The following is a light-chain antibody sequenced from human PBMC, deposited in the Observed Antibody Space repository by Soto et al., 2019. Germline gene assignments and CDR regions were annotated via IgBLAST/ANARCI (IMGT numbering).Light chain of an antibody. CDR1: SSNIGGNS. V-gene: IGLV1-51*01. J-gene: IGLJ1*01. Sequence: QSVMTKPPSVSAAPGQKVTISSSGSSSNIGGNSVSWYQQLPGNAPKLLIYDDTKRPSGIPDRFSGSKSGTSATLGITGFQTVDEADDYCVSGDSSTSAYVFGTGTKGTV. CDR2: DDT. CDR3: VSGDSSTSAYV.